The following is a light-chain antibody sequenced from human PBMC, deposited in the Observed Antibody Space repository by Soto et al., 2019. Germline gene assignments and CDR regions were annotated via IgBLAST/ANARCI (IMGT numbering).Light chain of an antibody. V-gene: IGLV2-14*01. J-gene: IGLJ1*01. CDR2: DVS. Sequence: QSVLTQPASLSGSPGQSITISCTGTSSDVGNYNYVSWYQQHPGKAPKLMIYDVSNRPSGVSNRFSGSKSGITASLTISGLQAEDEADYYCSSYTRSSTYVFGTGTKVTVL. CDR3: SSYTRSSTYV. CDR1: SSDVGNYNY.